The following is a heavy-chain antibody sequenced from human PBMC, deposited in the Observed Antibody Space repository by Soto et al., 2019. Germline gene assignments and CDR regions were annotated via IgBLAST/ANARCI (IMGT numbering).Heavy chain of an antibody. CDR3: ATLDRETTRFDAFDI. D-gene: IGHD1-7*01. J-gene: IGHJ3*02. CDR2: IWYDGSNK. Sequence: PGGSLRLSCAASGFTFSSYGMHWVRQAPGKGLEWVAVIWYDGSNKYYADSVKGRFTISRDNSKNTLYLQMNSLRAEDTAVYYCATLDRETTRFDAFDIWGQGTMVT. CDR1: GFTFSSYG. V-gene: IGHV3-33*01.